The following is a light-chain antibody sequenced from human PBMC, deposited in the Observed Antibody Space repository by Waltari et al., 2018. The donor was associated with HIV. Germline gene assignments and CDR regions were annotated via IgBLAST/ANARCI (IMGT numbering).Light chain of an antibody. V-gene: IGLV2-23*02. Sequence: QSALTQSASVSGSPGQSITISCTGTSSDVGASTLVSWYQQPPGEVPKLLIYEVTKRPSGVSTRFSGSKSGNTASLTISGLQAEDEADYYCCSYAGSGLVFGGGTKLTVL. J-gene: IGLJ3*02. CDR3: CSYAGSGLV. CDR1: SSDVGASTL. CDR2: EVT.